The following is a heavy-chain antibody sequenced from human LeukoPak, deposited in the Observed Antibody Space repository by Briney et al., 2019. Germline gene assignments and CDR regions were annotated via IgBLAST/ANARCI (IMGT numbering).Heavy chain of an antibody. Sequence: SETLSLTCTVSGGSISSHYWSWIRQPPGKGLEWIGYIYYSGSTNYNPSLKSRVTISVDTSKNQFSLKLSSVTAADTAVYYCARVGGYDDYEETSLDNFDYWGQGTLVTVSS. J-gene: IGHJ4*02. D-gene: IGHD4-17*01. CDR2: IYYSGST. CDR3: ARVGGYDDYEETSLDNFDY. V-gene: IGHV4-59*11. CDR1: GGSISSHY.